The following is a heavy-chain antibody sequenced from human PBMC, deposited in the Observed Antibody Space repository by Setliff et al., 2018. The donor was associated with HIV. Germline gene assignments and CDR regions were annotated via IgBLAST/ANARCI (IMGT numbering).Heavy chain of an antibody. J-gene: IGHJ4*02. D-gene: IGHD2-21*01. CDR3: TTLVNPGALGF. CDR2: IESKSDGGAT. Sequence: AGGSLRLSCVVSGFAVSDAWMSWVRQAPGKGLEWVGHIESKSDGGATHNAAPVKGRFTISRDDSKITLELHISSLKPEDTALYYCTTLVNPGALGFWGQGTLVTVAA. V-gene: IGHV3-15*04. CDR1: GFAVSDAW.